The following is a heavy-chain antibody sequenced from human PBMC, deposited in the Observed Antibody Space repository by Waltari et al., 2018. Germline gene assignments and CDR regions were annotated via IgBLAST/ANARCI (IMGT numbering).Heavy chain of an antibody. Sequence: EVQLVQSGAEVKKPGESLKISCKGSGYSFTSYWIGWVRQMPGKGLEWMGIIYPGDSDTGYSPSFQGQVTISADKSISTAYLQWSSLKASDTAMYYCARHGLYCSGGSCGEELVYWGQGTLVTVSS. CDR3: ARHGLYCSGGSCGEELVY. J-gene: IGHJ4*02. CDR1: GYSFTSYW. D-gene: IGHD2-15*01. CDR2: IYPGDSDT. V-gene: IGHV5-51*01.